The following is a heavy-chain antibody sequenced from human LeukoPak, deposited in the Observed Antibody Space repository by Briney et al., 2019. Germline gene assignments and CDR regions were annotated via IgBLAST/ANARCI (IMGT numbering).Heavy chain of an antibody. CDR3: ARSGNYGGYFQH. CDR2: IYPGDSDI. Sequence: GESLKISCKGSGYSFSSYWIGWVRQMPGRGLEWMGIIYPGDSDIRYSPSFQGQVSISADKSITTAYLQWSSPKASDTAIYYCARSGNYGGYFQHWGQGSLVTVSS. V-gene: IGHV5-51*01. D-gene: IGHD1-26*01. CDR1: GYSFSSYW. J-gene: IGHJ1*01.